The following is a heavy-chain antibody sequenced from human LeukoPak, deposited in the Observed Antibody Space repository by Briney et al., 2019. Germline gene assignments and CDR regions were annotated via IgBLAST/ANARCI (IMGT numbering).Heavy chain of an antibody. CDR2: IYSGGST. CDR1: GFTVSSNY. D-gene: IGHD1-26*01. CDR3: AVVSASYSWGAFDI. J-gene: IGHJ3*02. Sequence: GGSLRLSCAASGFTVSSNYMSWVRQAPGKGLEWVSVIYSGGSTYYADSVKGRFTISRDNSKNTLYLQMNSLRAEDTAVYYCAVVSASYSWGAFDIWGQGTMVTVSS. V-gene: IGHV3-66*01.